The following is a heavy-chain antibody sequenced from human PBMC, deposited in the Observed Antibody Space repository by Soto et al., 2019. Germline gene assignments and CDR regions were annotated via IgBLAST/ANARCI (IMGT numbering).Heavy chain of an antibody. D-gene: IGHD5-12*01. Sequence: EVQVVESGGGLVQPGGSLRLSCIASGFTFSSHWMHWVRQAPGKGLVWVSRVKYDGRTTNYADSVKGRFTISRDNAKNTVYLQMNSLRAEDTGVYYSARGLRNYYGVDVWGQGTTVTVSS. CDR3: ARGLRNYYGVDV. J-gene: IGHJ6*02. V-gene: IGHV3-74*01. CDR2: VKYDGRTT. CDR1: GFTFSSHW.